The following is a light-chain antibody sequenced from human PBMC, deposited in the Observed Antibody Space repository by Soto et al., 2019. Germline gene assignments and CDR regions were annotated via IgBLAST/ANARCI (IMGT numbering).Light chain of an antibody. CDR2: NNN. V-gene: IGLV1-44*01. J-gene: IGLJ1*01. Sequence: QSVLTQPPSAPGTPGQRVTSSCSGGSSNIGTNAVNWYQQLPGTAPKLLIYNNNQRPSGVPDRFSGSKSGTSASLAISGLQSEDEADYYCAAWDDSLNGYVFGTGTKDTVL. CDR3: AAWDDSLNGYV. CDR1: SSNIGTNA.